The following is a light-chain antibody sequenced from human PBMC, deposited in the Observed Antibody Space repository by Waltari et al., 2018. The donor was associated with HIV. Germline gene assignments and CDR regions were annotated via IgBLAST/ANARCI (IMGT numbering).Light chain of an antibody. CDR2: DNN. CDR1: SSNIGNNS. V-gene: IGLV1-51*01. CDR3: GTWDSSLSAYVV. Sequence: QSVLTQPPSVSAAPGQKVTISCSGSSSNIGNNSVSCYQQPPETAPKLLIYDNNKRPSGIPDRFSGSKSGTSATLGITGLQTGDEADYYCGTWDSSLSAYVVFGGGTKLTVL. J-gene: IGLJ2*01.